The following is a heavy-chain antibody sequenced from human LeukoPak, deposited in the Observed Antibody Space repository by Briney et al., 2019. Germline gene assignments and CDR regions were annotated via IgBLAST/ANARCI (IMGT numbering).Heavy chain of an antibody. CDR3: ARVEGRWLQLRNYYMDV. Sequence: GGSLRLSCAASGFTFSGYSMIWVRQTPGKGLEWVSFISSSSNYIYYADSMKGRFTISRDNAKNSLYLQMNSLRAEDTAVYYCARVEGRWLQLRNYYMDVWGKGTTVTVSS. CDR1: GFTFSGYS. D-gene: IGHD5-24*01. J-gene: IGHJ6*03. CDR2: ISSSSNYI. V-gene: IGHV3-21*01.